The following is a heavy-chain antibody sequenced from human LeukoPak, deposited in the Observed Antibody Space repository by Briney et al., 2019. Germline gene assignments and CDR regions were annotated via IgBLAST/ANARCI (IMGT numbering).Heavy chain of an antibody. Sequence: PGGSQRLSCEGSGFTFSTSWMHWVRQAPGKGLVWVSRIDSDGSRITYADSVKGRFTISRDNAKNTVYLQMNSLRAEDTAVYYCARERKYDSNFDYWGQGTLVTVSS. CDR3: ARERKYDSNFDY. CDR1: GFTFSTSW. J-gene: IGHJ4*02. V-gene: IGHV3-74*03. D-gene: IGHD1-1*01. CDR2: IDSDGSRI.